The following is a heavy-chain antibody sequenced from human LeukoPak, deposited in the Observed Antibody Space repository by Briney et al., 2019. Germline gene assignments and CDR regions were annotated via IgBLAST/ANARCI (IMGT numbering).Heavy chain of an antibody. V-gene: IGHV1-18*04. CDR3: ARDGDIVVVPAAMLLDY. J-gene: IGHJ4*02. Sequence: ASVKVSCKASGYTFTSYGISWVRQAPGQGLEWMGWTSAYNGNTNYAQKLQGRVTMTTDTSTSTAYMELRSLRSDGSAVYYCARDGDIVVVPAAMLLDYWGRGTLVTVSS. CDR2: TSAYNGNT. CDR1: GYTFTSYG. D-gene: IGHD2-2*01.